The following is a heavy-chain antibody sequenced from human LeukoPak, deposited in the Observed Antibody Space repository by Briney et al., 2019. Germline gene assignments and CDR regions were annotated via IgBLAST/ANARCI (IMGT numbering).Heavy chain of an antibody. CDR3: ARGGGYCSSTSCYNQYGY. D-gene: IGHD2-2*03. CDR1: GGTFSSYA. CDR2: IIPIFGTA. V-gene: IGHV1-69*05. J-gene: IGHJ4*02. Sequence: GASVTVSCKASGGTFSSYAISWVRQAPGQGLEWMGGIIPIFGTANYAQKFQGRVTITTDESTSTAYMELSSLRSEDTAVYYCARGGGYCSSTSCYNQYGYWGQGTLVTVSS.